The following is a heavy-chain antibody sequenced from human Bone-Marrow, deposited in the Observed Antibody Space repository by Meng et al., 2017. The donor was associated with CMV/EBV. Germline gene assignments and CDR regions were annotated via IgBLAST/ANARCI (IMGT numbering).Heavy chain of an antibody. Sequence: GGSLRLSCAASGFTFSSYAMHWVRQAPGKGLEWVAVISYDGSNKYYADSVKGRFTISRDNSKNMVYLQMNSLRAEDTAVYYCAKDDSAYFDFRSGYSTPPDYWGQGTLVTVSS. J-gene: IGHJ4*02. CDR3: AKDDSAYFDFRSGYSTPPDY. CDR1: GFTFSSYA. D-gene: IGHD3-3*01. V-gene: IGHV3-30-3*01. CDR2: ISYDGSNK.